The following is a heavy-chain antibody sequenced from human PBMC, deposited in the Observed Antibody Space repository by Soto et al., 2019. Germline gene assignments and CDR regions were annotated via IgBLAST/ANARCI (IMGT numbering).Heavy chain of an antibody. CDR1: GGSISSYY. D-gene: IGHD3-16*01. Sequence: PSETLSLTCTDSGGSISSYYWSWIRKPPGKGLEWIGYIYYSVRTNYNPSLNSRVTISVDTSKNQFSLKLSSVTAADTAVYSCARDGSRLQFAFDYWGQGTLVTVSS. CDR2: IYYSVRT. V-gene: IGHV4-59*01. CDR3: ARDGSRLQFAFDY. J-gene: IGHJ4*02.